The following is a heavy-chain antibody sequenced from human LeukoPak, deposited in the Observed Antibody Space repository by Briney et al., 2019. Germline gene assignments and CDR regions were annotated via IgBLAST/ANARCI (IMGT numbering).Heavy chain of an antibody. CDR1: GFTFDDYG. CDR2: INWNGGST. D-gene: IGHD3-22*01. V-gene: IGHV3-20*04. J-gene: IGHJ1*01. CDR3: ARAKYYYDSSGYCD. Sequence: GGSLRLSXAASGFTFDDYGMSWVRQAPGKGLEWVSGINWNGGSTSYADSVKGRFTISRDNAKNSLYLQMNSLRAEDTALYYCARAKYYYDSSGYCDWGQGTLVTVSS.